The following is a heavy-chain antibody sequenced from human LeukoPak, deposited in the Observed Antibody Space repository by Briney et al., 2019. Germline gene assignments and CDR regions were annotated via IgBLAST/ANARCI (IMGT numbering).Heavy chain of an antibody. Sequence: ASVKVSCKASGYTFTGYYMHWVRQAPGQGLGWMGWISAYNGNTNYAQKLQGRVTMTTDTSTSTAYMELRSPRSDDTAVYYCAREDAMIVKGGAFDIWGQGTMVTVSS. D-gene: IGHD3-22*01. V-gene: IGHV1-18*04. CDR2: ISAYNGNT. CDR3: AREDAMIVKGGAFDI. CDR1: GYTFTGYY. J-gene: IGHJ3*02.